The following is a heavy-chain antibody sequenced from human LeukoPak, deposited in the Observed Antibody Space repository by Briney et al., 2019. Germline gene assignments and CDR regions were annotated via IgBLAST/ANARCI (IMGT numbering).Heavy chain of an antibody. J-gene: IGHJ4*02. D-gene: IGHD1-26*01. CDR2: ITPSGDGT. CDR3: AKDSPVATW. Sequence: PEGSLRLSCVASGFTFSSPAMSWVRQTPGKGLEWVSSITPSGDGTYYAASVKGRFTISRDNSKNTLYLQMDSLRADDTAKYYCAKDSPVATWWGQGTLVTVSS. CDR1: GFTFSSPA. V-gene: IGHV3-23*01.